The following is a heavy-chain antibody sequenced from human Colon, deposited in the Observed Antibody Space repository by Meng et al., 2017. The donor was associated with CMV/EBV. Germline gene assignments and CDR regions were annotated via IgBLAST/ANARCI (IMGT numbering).Heavy chain of an antibody. J-gene: IGHJ6*02. CDR1: GFTFDDYT. CDR2: ISWDGGST. V-gene: IGHV3-43*01. D-gene: IGHD2/OR15-2a*01. CDR3: AKERIPYYYYYGMDV. Sequence: GESLKISCAASGFTFDDYTMHWVRQAPGKGLEWVSLISWDGGSTYYADSVKGRFTISRDNSKNSLYLQMNSLRTEDTALYYCAKERIPYYYYYGMDVWGQGTTVTVSS.